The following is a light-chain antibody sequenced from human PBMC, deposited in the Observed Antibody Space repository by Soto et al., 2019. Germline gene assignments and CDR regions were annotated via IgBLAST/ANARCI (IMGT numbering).Light chain of an antibody. CDR3: QQYDTSPFT. CDR2: GAS. CDR1: QSVTSTY. Sequence: EIVLTQSPGTLSLSPGERATLSCRASQSVTSTYLAWYQQKPGQAPRLLIYGASSSATGIPDRFSGSGSGPAFTLTISRLEPDDFAVYYCQQYDTSPFTFGPGTKVDIK. V-gene: IGKV3-20*01. J-gene: IGKJ3*01.